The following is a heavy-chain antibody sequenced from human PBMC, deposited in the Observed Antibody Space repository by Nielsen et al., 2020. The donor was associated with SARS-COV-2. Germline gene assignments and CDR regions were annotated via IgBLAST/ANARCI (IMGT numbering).Heavy chain of an antibody. Sequence: GGSLRLSCAASGFTFSDYYMSWIRQAPGKGLGWVSYISSSSYTNYADSVKGRFTISRDNAKNSLYLQMNSLRAEDTAVYYCARDRLEWLLSYYYYGMDVWGQGTTVTVSS. CDR2: ISSSSYT. V-gene: IGHV3-11*05. D-gene: IGHD3-3*01. J-gene: IGHJ6*02. CDR1: GFTFSDYY. CDR3: ARDRLEWLLSYYYYGMDV.